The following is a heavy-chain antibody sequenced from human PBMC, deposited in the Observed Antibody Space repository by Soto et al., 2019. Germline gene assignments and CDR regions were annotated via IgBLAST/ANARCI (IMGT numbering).Heavy chain of an antibody. Sequence: QVQVVQSGAEVKKPGASVKVSCKVSGARLTEVSLQWVRQGPGGRLQWMGGFDVTQRKTVYAQDFQGRVTMTDDTSANTANMQLSGLRSEDTAVYYCVVAGYWTWGQGALVAVSS. D-gene: IGHD2-8*02. CDR2: FDVTQRKT. CDR3: VVAGYWT. V-gene: IGHV1-24*01. CDR1: GARLTEVS. J-gene: IGHJ4*02.